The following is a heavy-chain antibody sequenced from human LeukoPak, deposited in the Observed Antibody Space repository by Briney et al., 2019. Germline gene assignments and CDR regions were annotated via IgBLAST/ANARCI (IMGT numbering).Heavy chain of an antibody. CDR3: ARRIIETRQHYMDV. CDR2: IYYSGST. CDR1: GGSISSSSYY. V-gene: IGHV4-39*01. D-gene: IGHD1-14*01. J-gene: IGHJ6*03. Sequence: PSETLSLTCTASGGSISSSSYYWGWIRQPPGKGLEWIGSIYYSGSTYYNPSLKSRVTISVDTSKNQFSLKLSFATAADTAVYYCARRIIETRQHYMDVWGKGTTVTVSS.